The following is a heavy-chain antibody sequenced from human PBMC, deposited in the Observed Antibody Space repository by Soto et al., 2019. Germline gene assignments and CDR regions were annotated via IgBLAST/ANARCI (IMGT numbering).Heavy chain of an antibody. CDR1: GFTFSSYA. V-gene: IGHV3-23*01. CDR3: PKDMQQQLIYDAFDI. CDR2: ISGSGGST. Sequence: GGSLRLSCAASGFTFSSYAMSWVRQAPGKGLEWVSAISGSGGSTYYADSVKGRFTISRDNSKNTLYLQMNSLRAEDTAVYYCPKDMQQQLIYDAFDIWGQGTMVPVSS. J-gene: IGHJ3*02. D-gene: IGHD6-13*01.